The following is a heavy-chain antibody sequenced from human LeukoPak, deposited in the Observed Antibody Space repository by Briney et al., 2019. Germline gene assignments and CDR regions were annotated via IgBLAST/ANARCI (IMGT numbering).Heavy chain of an antibody. CDR1: GFTFSNYW. CDR2: IKHDGSEK. Sequence: GGSLRLSCAASGFTFSNYWMHWVRQAPGKGLAWVANIKHDGSEKYYVDSVKGRFTISRDNAKNSLYLQMNSLRVEDTAVYYCARDPLDYFDYWGQGSLVTVSS. V-gene: IGHV3-7*01. CDR3: ARDPLDYFDY. J-gene: IGHJ4*02. D-gene: IGHD1-1*01.